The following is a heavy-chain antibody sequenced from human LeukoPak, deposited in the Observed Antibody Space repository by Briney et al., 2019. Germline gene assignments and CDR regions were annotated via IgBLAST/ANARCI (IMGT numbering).Heavy chain of an antibody. V-gene: IGHV4-59*01. J-gene: IGHJ4*02. CDR1: GGSITNDY. CDR2: INYNGHT. Sequence: PSETLSLTCTVYGGSITNDYWSWLRQSPGKGPEWIGTINYNGHTNYNPSVESRLIMSVDASKNQFSLRLTSVTAADSAVYYCARERPPWLGGLDYWGQGILVTVSS. D-gene: IGHD3-9*01. CDR3: ARERPPWLGGLDY.